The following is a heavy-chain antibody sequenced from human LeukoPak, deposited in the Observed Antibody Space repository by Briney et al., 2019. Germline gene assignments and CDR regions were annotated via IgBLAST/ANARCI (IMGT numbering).Heavy chain of an antibody. CDR3: ARRSSVWYFDY. CDR2: VHYTGNT. V-gene: IGHV4-39*01. Sequence: SETLSLTCTVSGGSITTHTYCWAWIRQPPGRGLEWIGGVHYTGNTYSNTSFKSRVTMSVDTSKNQFSLNLSSVTAADTAVYYCARRSSVWYFDYWGQGILVTVSS. J-gene: IGHJ4*02. CDR1: GGSITTHTYC. D-gene: IGHD6-19*01.